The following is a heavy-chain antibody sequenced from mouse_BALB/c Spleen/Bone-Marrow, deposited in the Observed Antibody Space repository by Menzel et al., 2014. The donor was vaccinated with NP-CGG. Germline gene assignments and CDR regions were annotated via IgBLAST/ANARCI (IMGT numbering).Heavy chain of an antibody. V-gene: IGHV3-8*02. CDR1: GDSITSGY. Sequence: EVKLQESGPSLVKPSQTLSPTCSVTGDSITSGYWNWIRKFPGNKLEYMGYISYSGITYYNPSLKSRISITRDTSKNQYYLQLNSVTTEDTATYFCARLEEGYGNYEGYYYALDYWGQGTSVTVSS. D-gene: IGHD2-10*02. CDR2: ISYSGIT. J-gene: IGHJ4*01. CDR3: ARLEEGYGNYEGYYYALDY.